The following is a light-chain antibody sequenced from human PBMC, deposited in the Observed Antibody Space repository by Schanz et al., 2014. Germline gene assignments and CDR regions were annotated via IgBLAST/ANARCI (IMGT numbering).Light chain of an antibody. CDR3: QQYGSSLT. Sequence: EIVMTQSPAPLSLSPGERATLSCRASQSVSSTLACYQEKPGQAPRLLMYGVSNRAHGIPARFSGSGSGTEFALTISSLQSEDFAVYYCQQYGSSLTFGGGTKVEIK. CDR2: GVS. J-gene: IGKJ4*01. CDR1: QSVSST. V-gene: IGKV3-15*01.